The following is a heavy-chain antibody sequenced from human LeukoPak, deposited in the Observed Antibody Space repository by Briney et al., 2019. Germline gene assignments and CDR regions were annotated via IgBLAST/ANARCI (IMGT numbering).Heavy chain of an antibody. CDR3: AKEFLAYGDYSRHNDAFDI. V-gene: IGHV3-7*01. CDR1: GFPFNKFW. CDR2: LNQDGSEK. Sequence: PGGSLRLSCTASGFPFNKFWMSWVRQAPGKGLEWVANLNQDGSEKYYVDSVKGRFTISRDNAKNSLYLQMNSLRAEDTAVYYCAKEFLAYGDYSRHNDAFDIWGQGTMVTVSS. J-gene: IGHJ3*02. D-gene: IGHD4-17*01.